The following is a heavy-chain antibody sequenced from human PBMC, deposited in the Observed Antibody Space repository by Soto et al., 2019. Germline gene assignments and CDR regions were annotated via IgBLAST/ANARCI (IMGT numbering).Heavy chain of an antibody. J-gene: IGHJ4*02. D-gene: IGHD2-2*01. CDR2: IYYSGST. CDR1: GGSISSGGYY. V-gene: IGHV4-31*03. CDR3: ARGTSNLGCMDV. Sequence: PSETLSLTCTVSGGSISSGGYYWSWIRQHPGKGLEWIGYIYYSGSTYYNPSLKSRVTISVDTSKNQFSLKLSSVTAADTAVYYCARGTSNLGCMDVWGQGTLVNVSS.